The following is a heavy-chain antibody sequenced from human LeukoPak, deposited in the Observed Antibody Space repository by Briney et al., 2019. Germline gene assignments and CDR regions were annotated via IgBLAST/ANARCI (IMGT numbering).Heavy chain of an antibody. CDR2: ISYSGST. V-gene: IGHV4-59*01. CDR1: GGSINSYF. D-gene: IGHD2/OR15-2a*01. Sequence: SETLSLTCTVSGGSINSYFWSWIRQPPGKGLEWIGYISYSGSTNYNPSLKSRVTTSLDTSKNQFSLKLNSVTAADTAVYYCASELKVGNTGYYFDYWGQGALVTVSS. CDR3: ASELKVGNTGYYFDY. J-gene: IGHJ4*02.